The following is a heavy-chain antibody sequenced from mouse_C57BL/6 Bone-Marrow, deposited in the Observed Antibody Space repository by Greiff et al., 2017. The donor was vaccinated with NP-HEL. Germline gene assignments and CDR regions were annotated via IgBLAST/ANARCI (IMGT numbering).Heavy chain of an antibody. CDR1: GYTFTDYY. D-gene: IGHD2-4*01. CDR3: ARGSYDYEGFAY. J-gene: IGHJ3*01. CDR2: INPNNGGT. Sequence: EVQLQQSGPELVKPGASVKMSCKASGYTFTDYYMHWVKQSHGKSLEWIGYINPNNGGTSYNQKFKGKATLTVNKSSSTAYMELRSLTSEDSAVYYCARGSYDYEGFAYWGQGTLVTVSA. V-gene: IGHV1-22*01.